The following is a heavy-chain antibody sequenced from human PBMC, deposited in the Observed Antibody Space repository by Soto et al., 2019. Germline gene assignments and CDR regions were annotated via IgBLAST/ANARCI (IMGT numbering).Heavy chain of an antibody. D-gene: IGHD5-12*01. Sequence: SETLSLTCTVSGGSISSGGYYWSWIRQHPGKGLEWIGYIYYSGSTYYNPSLKSRVTISVDTSKNQFSLKLSSVTAADTAVYYCAREATDRYDHWFDPWGQGTLVTVSS. V-gene: IGHV4-31*03. CDR1: GGSISSGGYY. J-gene: IGHJ5*02. CDR2: IYYSGST. CDR3: AREATDRYDHWFDP.